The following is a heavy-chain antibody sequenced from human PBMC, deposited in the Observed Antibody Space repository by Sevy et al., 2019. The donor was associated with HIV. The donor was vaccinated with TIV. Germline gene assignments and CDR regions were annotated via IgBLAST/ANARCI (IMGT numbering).Heavy chain of an antibody. CDR3: ARSPNVHRG. Sequence: GGSLRLSCATSGFIFKNYWMHWVRQVPGKGLVWVSRINSDGSSATYADSVKGRFTISRDNAKNTLYLQMNSLRVEDTAMYYCARSPNVHRGWGQGTLVTVSS. D-gene: IGHD3-10*01. V-gene: IGHV3-74*01. CDR1: GFIFKNYW. CDR2: INSDGSSA. J-gene: IGHJ4*02.